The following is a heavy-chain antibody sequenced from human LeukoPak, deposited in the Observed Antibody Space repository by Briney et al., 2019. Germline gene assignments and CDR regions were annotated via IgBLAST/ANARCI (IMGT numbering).Heavy chain of an antibody. V-gene: IGHV1-69*13. CDR3: ASRRPESLVFGAFDL. CDR1: GGTFSKYV. J-gene: IGHJ3*01. CDR2: IIAAFGTS. Sequence: ASVKVSCKPSGGTFSKYVISWVRQAPGQGLEWMGGIIAAFGTSNYAQKFQGRVTITADESTTTAYLELSSLTSDDTAVYYCASRRPESLVFGAFDLWGQGTRVTVSS. D-gene: IGHD3-10*02.